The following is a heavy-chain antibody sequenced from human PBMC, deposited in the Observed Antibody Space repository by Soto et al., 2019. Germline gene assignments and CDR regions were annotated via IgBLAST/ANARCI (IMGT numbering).Heavy chain of an antibody. CDR1: GASISTSSDF. D-gene: IGHD2-2*01. V-gene: IGHV4-39*01. Sequence: QLQLQESGPGLVRSSETLSLTCSVSGASISTSSDFWGWLRQAPGKGLEWIGNVYQSGSTRLNPTLRSRVSIFGDRSKNQFALELNSATAADRAVYYCARQAESTSYFDYWGQGILVTVSS. J-gene: IGHJ4*02. CDR3: ARQAESTSYFDY. CDR2: VYQSGST.